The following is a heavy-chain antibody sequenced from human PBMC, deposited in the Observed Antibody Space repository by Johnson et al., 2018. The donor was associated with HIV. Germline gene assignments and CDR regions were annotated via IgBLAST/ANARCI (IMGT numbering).Heavy chain of an antibody. Sequence: VQLVESGGGLVQPGGSLRLSCAASGFTFSSYWMSWVRQAPGKGLEWVANIKQDGSEKYYVDSVKGRFTISRDNAKNSLYLQMNSLRAEDTAVYYCVREGYGSYSASDAFDIWGQGTMVTVSS. V-gene: IGHV3-7*05. J-gene: IGHJ3*02. CDR2: IKQDGSEK. D-gene: IGHD1-26*01. CDR1: GFTFSSYW. CDR3: VREGYGSYSASDAFDI.